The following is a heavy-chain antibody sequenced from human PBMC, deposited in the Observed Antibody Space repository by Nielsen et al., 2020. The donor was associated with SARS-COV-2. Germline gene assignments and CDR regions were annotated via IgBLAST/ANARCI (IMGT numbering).Heavy chain of an antibody. D-gene: IGHD3-22*01. V-gene: IGHV3-21*04. J-gene: IGHJ3*02. CDR2: ISSSSSYI. CDR3: AKDAWGENYYDSSGEKDDAFDI. Sequence: VRQAPGKGLEWVSSISSSSSYIYYADSVKGRFTISRDNSKNTLYLQMNSLRAEDTAVYYCAKDAWGENYYDSSGEKDDAFDIWGQGTMVTVSS.